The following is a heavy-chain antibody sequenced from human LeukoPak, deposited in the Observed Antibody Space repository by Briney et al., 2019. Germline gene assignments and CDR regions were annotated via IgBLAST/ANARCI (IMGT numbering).Heavy chain of an antibody. D-gene: IGHD3-22*01. V-gene: IGHV3-23*01. CDR2: ISGSGGST. Sequence: GGSLRLSCAASGFTFSSYAMSWVRQAPGKGLEWVSAISGSGGSTYYADSVKGRFTISRDNSKNTLYLQMNSLRAEDTAVYYCAKDLRRGRTYYYDSSGSFDYWGQGTLVTVSS. CDR3: AKDLRRGRTYYYDSSGSFDY. CDR1: GFTFSSYA. J-gene: IGHJ4*02.